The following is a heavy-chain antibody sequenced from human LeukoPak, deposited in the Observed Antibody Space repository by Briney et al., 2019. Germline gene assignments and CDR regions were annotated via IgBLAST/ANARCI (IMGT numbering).Heavy chain of an antibody. CDR3: ARGSSTVTFDY. D-gene: IGHD4-17*01. V-gene: IGHV4-39*07. CDR2: INHSGST. Sequence: SETLSLTCTVSGGSISSSSYYWGWIRQPPGKGLEWIGEINHSGSTNYNPSLKSRVTISVDTSKNQFSLKLSSVTAADTAVYYCARGSSTVTFDYWGQGTLVTVSS. CDR1: GGSISSSSYY. J-gene: IGHJ4*02.